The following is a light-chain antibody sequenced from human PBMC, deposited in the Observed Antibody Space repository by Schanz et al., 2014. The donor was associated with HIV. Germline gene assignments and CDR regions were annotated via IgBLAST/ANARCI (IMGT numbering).Light chain of an antibody. J-gene: IGKJ1*01. CDR1: QSVSRY. V-gene: IGKV3-15*01. CDR3: QQYGSSPRT. CDR2: DTN. Sequence: EIVMTQSPATLSVSPGERVTLSCRARQSVSRYLAWYQHKPGQAPRLLMYDTNTRATGIPARISGSGSGTEFTLTISRLEPEDFAVYYCQQYGSSPRTFGQGTKVEIK.